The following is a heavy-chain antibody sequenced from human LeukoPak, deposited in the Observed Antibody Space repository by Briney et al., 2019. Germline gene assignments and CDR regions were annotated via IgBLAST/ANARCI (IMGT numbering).Heavy chain of an antibody. Sequence: GGSLRLSCAASGFAFSSYAMHWVRQAPGKGLEWVAVISYDGSNKYYADSVKGRFTISRDNSKNTLYLQMNSLRAEDTAVYYCARDGWDYWGQGTLVTVSS. J-gene: IGHJ4*02. D-gene: IGHD2-15*01. CDR1: GFAFSSYA. V-gene: IGHV3-30-3*01. CDR3: ARDGWDY. CDR2: ISYDGSNK.